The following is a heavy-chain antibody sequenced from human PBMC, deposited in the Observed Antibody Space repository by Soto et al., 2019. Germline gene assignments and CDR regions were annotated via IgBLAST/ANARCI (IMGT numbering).Heavy chain of an antibody. CDR3: ARVVVLAPGAIMWSDP. D-gene: IGHD2-2*01. J-gene: IGHJ5*02. CDR1: GGSISSDNYY. CDR2: IHYSGST. Sequence: QVQLQESGPGLVKPSQTLSLTCTVSGGSISSDNYYWSWIRQTPGKGLEWIGYIHYSGSTYYNASLKSRVTISVDTSNNQFSLKLRSVTAADTAGYYCARVVVLAPGAIMWSDPWGQGTLVTVSS. V-gene: IGHV4-30-4*01.